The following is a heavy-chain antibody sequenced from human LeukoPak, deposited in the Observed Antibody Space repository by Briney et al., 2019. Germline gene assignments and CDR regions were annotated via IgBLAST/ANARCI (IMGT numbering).Heavy chain of an antibody. V-gene: IGHV3-11*05. J-gene: IGHJ3*02. CDR3: SRDETPRYYDSSGYLPDAFDM. Sequence: PGGSLRLSCAASGFTFSNYYMSWIRQAPGKGLEWVSYTSSSSSYTNYADSVKGRFTISRDNAKNSLYLQMNSLRVEDTAVYYCSRDETPRYYDSSGYLPDAFDMWGQGTMVTVSS. CDR2: TSSSSSYT. D-gene: IGHD3-22*01. CDR1: GFTFSNYY.